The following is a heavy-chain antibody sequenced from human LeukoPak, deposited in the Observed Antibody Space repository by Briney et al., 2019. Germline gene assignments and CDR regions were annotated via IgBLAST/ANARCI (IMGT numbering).Heavy chain of an antibody. CDR3: ARAYDIRGWFDP. CDR1: GGTFSSYA. Sequence: SVKVSCKASGGTFSSYAISWVRQAPGQGLEWMGGIIPIFGTANYAQKFQGRVTITADESTSTAYMELGSLRSEDTAVYYCARAYDIRGWFDPWGQGTLVTVSS. D-gene: IGHD3-9*01. CDR2: IIPIFGTA. V-gene: IGHV1-69*13. J-gene: IGHJ5*02.